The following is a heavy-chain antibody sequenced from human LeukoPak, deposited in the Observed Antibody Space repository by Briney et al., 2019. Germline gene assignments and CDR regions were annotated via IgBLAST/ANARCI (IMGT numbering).Heavy chain of an antibody. J-gene: IGHJ5*02. CDR1: GFTFSSYA. CDR3: AKVTMGDVWFDP. D-gene: IGHD3-16*01. Sequence: GGSLRLSCAASGFTFSSYAMHWVRQAPGKGLEWVAFMHYDGRNILYADSVKGRFSISTDNSTNMVYLQMSSLRAEDTAVYYCAKVTMGDVWFDPWGQRTLVTVSS. V-gene: IGHV3-30*02. CDR2: MHYDGRNI.